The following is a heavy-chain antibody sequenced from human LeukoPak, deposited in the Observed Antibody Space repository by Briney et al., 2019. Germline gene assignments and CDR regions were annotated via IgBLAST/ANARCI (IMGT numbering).Heavy chain of an antibody. Sequence: GGSLRLSCAASGLTFSSYAMSWVRQAPGKGLEWVSAISGSGGSTYYADSVKGRFTISRDNSKNTLYLQMNSLRAEDTAVYYCAKKGRAEYSSGWYGEDAFDIWGQGTMVTVSS. V-gene: IGHV3-23*01. CDR1: GLTFSSYA. J-gene: IGHJ3*02. CDR3: AKKGRAEYSSGWYGEDAFDI. CDR2: ISGSGGST. D-gene: IGHD6-19*01.